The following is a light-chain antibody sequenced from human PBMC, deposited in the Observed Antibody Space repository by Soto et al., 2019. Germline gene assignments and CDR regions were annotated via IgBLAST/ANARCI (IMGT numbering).Light chain of an antibody. CDR1: SSNIGADYD. CDR2: GNS. Sequence: QAVLTQPPSVSGAPGQRVTISCTGSSSNIGADYDVHWYQQLPGTAPKLSIYGNSNRPSGVPDRFSGSKSDTSASLAITGLQAEDEADYYCQSYDSSLSGSVFGGGTKVTVL. J-gene: IGLJ3*02. V-gene: IGLV1-40*01. CDR3: QSYDSSLSGSV.